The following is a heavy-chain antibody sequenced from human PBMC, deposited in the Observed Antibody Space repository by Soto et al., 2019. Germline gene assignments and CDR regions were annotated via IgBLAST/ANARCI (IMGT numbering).Heavy chain of an antibody. V-gene: IGHV3-21*04. CDR1: GFTFSSYS. D-gene: IGHD6-19*01. CDR3: ARGRAVAGILGEDYGMDV. Sequence: GGSLRLSCAASGFTFSSYSMNWVRQAPGKGLEWVSSISSSSSYIYYADSVKGRFTISRDNAKNSLYLQMNSLRSEDTAVYYCARGRAVAGILGEDYGMDVWGQGTTVTVSS. J-gene: IGHJ6*02. CDR2: ISSSSSYI.